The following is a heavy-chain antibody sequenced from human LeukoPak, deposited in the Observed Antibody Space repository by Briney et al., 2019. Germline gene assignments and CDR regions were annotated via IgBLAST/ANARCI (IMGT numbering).Heavy chain of an antibody. CDR3: ARDNRVAVAGT. J-gene: IGHJ4*02. D-gene: IGHD6-19*01. CDR2: INPNNGGT. Sequence: ASVKVSCKASGYTFTGYYMHWARQAPGQGLEWMGWINPNNGGTNYAQKFQGRVTMTRDTSISTAYMEMSRLRSDDTAVYYCARDNRVAVAGTWGQGTLVTVSS. V-gene: IGHV1-2*02. CDR1: GYTFTGYY.